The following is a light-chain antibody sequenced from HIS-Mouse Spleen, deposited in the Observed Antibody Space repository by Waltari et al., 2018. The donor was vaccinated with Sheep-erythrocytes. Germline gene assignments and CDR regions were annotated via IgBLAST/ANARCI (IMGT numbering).Light chain of an antibody. V-gene: IGLV2-11*01. Sequence: QSALTQPRSVSGSPGQSVTISCTGTSSDVGGYNYVPWYQQNPGKAPKLMIYDVSKRPSGVPDRFSGSKSGNTASLTISGLQAEDEADYYCCSYAGSYTFVFGTGTKVTVL. CDR3: CSYAGSYTFV. CDR1: SSDVGGYNY. CDR2: DVS. J-gene: IGLJ1*01.